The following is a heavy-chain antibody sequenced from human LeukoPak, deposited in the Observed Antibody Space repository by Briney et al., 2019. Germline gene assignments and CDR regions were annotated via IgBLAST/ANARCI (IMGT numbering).Heavy chain of an antibody. D-gene: IGHD2-15*01. V-gene: IGHV3-48*01. J-gene: IGHJ4*02. CDR1: GFTFSGYS. CDR3: ARALQGYCSGGSCYLFDY. CDR2: ISYTDYTA. Sequence: GGSLRLSCAASGFTFSGYSMNWVRQAPGKGLEWVAYISYTDYTAYYADSVRGRFTISRDNAKNSLYLQMNSLRSDDTAVYYCARALQGYCSGGSCYLFDYWGQGTLVTVSS.